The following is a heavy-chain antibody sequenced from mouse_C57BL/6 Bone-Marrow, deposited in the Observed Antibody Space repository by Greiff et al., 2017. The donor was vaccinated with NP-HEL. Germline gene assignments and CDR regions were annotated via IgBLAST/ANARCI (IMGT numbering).Heavy chain of an antibody. CDR1: GFTFSSYA. CDR3: ARVLPWDYAMDY. V-gene: IGHV5-4*03. J-gene: IGHJ4*01. CDR2: ISDGGSYT. Sequence: EVMLVESGGGLVKPGGSLKLSCAASGFTFSSYAMSWVRQTPEKRLEWVATISDGGSYTYYPDNVKGRFTISRDNAKNNLYLQMSHLKSEDTAMYYCARVLPWDYAMDYWGQGTSVTVSS. D-gene: IGHD2-10*01.